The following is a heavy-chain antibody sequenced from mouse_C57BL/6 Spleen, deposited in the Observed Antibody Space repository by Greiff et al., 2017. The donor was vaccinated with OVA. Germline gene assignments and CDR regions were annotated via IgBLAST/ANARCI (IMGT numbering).Heavy chain of an antibody. CDR3: ARESLDY. CDR1: GYTFTSYW. J-gene: IGHJ2*01. Sequence: QVQLQQPGAELVRPGSSVKLSCKASGYTFTSYWMHWVKQRPIQGLEWIGNIDPSDSDTHYNQKFKDKATLTVDTSSSTAYMQLSSLTSEDSAVYGCARESLDYWGQGTTLTVSS. V-gene: IGHV1-52*01. CDR2: IDPSDSDT.